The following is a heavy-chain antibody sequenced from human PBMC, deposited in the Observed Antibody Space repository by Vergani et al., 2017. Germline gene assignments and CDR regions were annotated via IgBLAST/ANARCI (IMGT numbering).Heavy chain of an antibody. J-gene: IGHJ5*02. CDR3: ARVPGNCSGDSCYHRWCDP. Sequence: EVQLMESGGGLVKPGGSLRLSCAASGFTFSNAWMSWVRQAPGKGLEWVARIKSKSDGGTTNYAAPVTGRFTISRADSKNTLYLEMYSLITEDTAVYYCARVPGNCSGDSCYHRWCDPWGQGTLVTVSS. CDR1: GFTFSNAW. V-gene: IGHV3-15*01. D-gene: IGHD2-15*01. CDR2: IKSKSDGGTT.